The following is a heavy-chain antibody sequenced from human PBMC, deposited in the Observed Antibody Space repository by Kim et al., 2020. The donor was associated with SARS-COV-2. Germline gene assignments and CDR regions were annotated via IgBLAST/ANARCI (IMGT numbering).Heavy chain of an antibody. D-gene: IGHD6-19*01. CDR3: ARRDQWLVDY. Sequence: YTNYSPSFQGHVTISADKSISTAYLQWSSLKASDTAMYYCARRDQWLVDYWGQGTLVTVSS. J-gene: IGHJ4*02. CDR2: YT. V-gene: IGHV5-10-1*01.